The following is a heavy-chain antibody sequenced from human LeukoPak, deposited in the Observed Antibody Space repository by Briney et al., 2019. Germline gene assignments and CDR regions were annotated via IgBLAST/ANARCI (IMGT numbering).Heavy chain of an antibody. V-gene: IGHV3-30*02. CDR2: IRYDGSNK. J-gene: IGHJ3*02. D-gene: IGHD6-13*01. CDR1: GFTFSSYG. Sequence: PGGSLRLSCAASGFTFSSYGMHWVRQAPGKGLEWVAFIRYDGSNKYYADSVKGRFTISRDNSKNTLYLQMNSLRAEDAAVYYCAKDRAAAQSAAWGIWGQGTMVTVSS. CDR3: AKDRAAAQSAAWGI.